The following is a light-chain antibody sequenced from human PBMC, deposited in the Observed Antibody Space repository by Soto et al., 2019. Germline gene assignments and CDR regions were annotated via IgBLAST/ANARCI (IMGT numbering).Light chain of an antibody. CDR2: ENN. CDR1: SSNIGAGYE. J-gene: IGLJ1*01. Sequence: QAVVTQPPSVSEAPGQRVTISCTGSSSNIGAGYEAHWYQQVPGTAPKLLIYENNNRPSGVPDRFSGSKSGTSASLAITGLQAEDEAEYYCQSYVSSLSGYVFVTGTKLTVL. V-gene: IGLV1-40*01. CDR3: QSYVSSLSGYV.